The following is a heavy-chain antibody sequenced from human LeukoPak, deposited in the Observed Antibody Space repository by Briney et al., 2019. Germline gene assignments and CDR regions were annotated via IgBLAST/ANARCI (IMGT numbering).Heavy chain of an antibody. J-gene: IGHJ6*03. Sequence: SETLSLTCTVSGGSISSGSYYWSWIRQPAGKGLEWIGRIYTSGSTNYNPSLKSRVTISVDTSKNQFSLKLSSVTAADTAVYYCARENKPVIVVVPNYYYYYMDVWGKGTTVTVSS. V-gene: IGHV4-61*02. CDR3: ARENKPVIVVVPNYYYYYMDV. CDR2: IYTSGST. D-gene: IGHD2-2*01. CDR1: GGSISSGSYY.